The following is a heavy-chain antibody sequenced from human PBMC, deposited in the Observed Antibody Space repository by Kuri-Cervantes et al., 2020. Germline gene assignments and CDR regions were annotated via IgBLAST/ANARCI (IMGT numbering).Heavy chain of an antibody. CDR3: AKDMIAAAGNGNFQH. V-gene: IGHV3-9*01. Sequence: GGSLRLSCAASGFIFTTAWMSWVRQAPGKGLEWVSGISWNSGSIGYADSVKGRFTISRDNAKNSLYLQMNSLRAEDTALYYCAKDMIAAAGNGNFQHWGQGTLVTVSS. D-gene: IGHD6-13*01. CDR1: GFIFTTAW. J-gene: IGHJ1*01. CDR2: ISWNSGSI.